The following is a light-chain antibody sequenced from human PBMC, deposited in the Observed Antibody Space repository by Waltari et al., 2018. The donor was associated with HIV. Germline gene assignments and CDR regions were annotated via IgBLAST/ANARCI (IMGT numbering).Light chain of an antibody. V-gene: IGLV1-51*01. Sequence: QSVLTQPPSGSAAPGPKVTISCSGSSPNIGKNYVSWYQQFPVTAPNHLIYDNKRRLSGIPDRFSGSKSGTSATLGITGLQAGDEADYYCGTWDSSLNGVVFGGGTKLTVL. CDR2: DNK. CDR1: SPNIGKNY. CDR3: GTWDSSLNGVV. J-gene: IGLJ2*01.